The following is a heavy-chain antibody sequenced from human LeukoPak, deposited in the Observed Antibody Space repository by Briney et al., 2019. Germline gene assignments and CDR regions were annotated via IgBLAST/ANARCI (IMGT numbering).Heavy chain of an antibody. CDR3: ARETYCSSTSCNGLYYYYAVDV. Sequence: PSETLSLTCTVSGGSISSGGYYWSWIRQPPGTGLEWIGYIYYSGRTHYNPSLTRRLTISVDTSRNQFSLKLSSVTAADTAVYYCARETYCSSTSCNGLYYYYAVDVWGQGTTVTVSS. CDR1: GGSISSGGYY. J-gene: IGHJ6*02. D-gene: IGHD2-2*01. V-gene: IGHV4-30-4*01. CDR2: IYYSGRT.